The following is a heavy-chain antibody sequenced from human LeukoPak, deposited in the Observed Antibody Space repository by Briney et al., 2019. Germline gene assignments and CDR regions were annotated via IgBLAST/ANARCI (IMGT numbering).Heavy chain of an antibody. D-gene: IGHD6-19*01. CDR2: IYPGDSDA. CDR3: ARQALAVSPDAFDI. J-gene: IGHJ3*02. Sequence: GESLRISCQGSGYSFTNYWISWVRQMPGKGLEWMGIIYPGDSDARYSPALQGQVTISADKSISTAYLQWSSLKASDTAIYYCARQALAVSPDAFDIWGRGTEVTVSS. V-gene: IGHV5-51*01. CDR1: GYSFTNYW.